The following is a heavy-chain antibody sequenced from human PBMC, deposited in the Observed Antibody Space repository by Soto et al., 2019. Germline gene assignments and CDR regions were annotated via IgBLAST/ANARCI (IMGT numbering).Heavy chain of an antibody. V-gene: IGHV4-38-2*01. CDR1: GYSISSGYY. J-gene: IGHJ4*02. CDR3: ARDFDY. CDR2: IYHSGST. Sequence: NPSETLSLTCAVSGYSISSGYYWGWIRQRPGKGLEWIGSIYHSGSTYYNPSLKSRVTISVDTSKNQFSLKLSSVTAADTAVYYCARDFDYWGQGTLVTVSS.